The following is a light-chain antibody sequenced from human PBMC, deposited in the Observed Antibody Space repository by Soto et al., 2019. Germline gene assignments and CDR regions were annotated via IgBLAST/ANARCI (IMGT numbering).Light chain of an antibody. CDR3: QQYGSSPLT. V-gene: IGKV3-20*01. J-gene: IGKJ4*01. CDR2: GAS. Sequence: EIVLTQSPGTLSLSPGERATLSCRASQSVSSNYLAWYQQKPGQAPRLLIYGASSRATGIPDRFSGSGSVTDFALTISRLEPEDFAGYHCQQYGSSPLTFGGGTKVEIK. CDR1: QSVSSNY.